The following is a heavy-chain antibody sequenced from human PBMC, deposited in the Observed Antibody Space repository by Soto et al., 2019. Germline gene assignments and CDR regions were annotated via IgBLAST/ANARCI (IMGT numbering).Heavy chain of an antibody. Sequence: GGSLRLSCAASGFTFSSCGMHWVRQAPGKGLEWVAVISYDGSNKYYADSVKGRFTISRDNSKNTLYLQMNSLRAEDTAVYYCAKDQGRGGYSYGYFSPYFDYWGQGTLVTVSS. D-gene: IGHD5-18*01. CDR1: GFTFSSCG. CDR3: AKDQGRGGYSYGYFSPYFDY. J-gene: IGHJ4*02. V-gene: IGHV3-30*18. CDR2: ISYDGSNK.